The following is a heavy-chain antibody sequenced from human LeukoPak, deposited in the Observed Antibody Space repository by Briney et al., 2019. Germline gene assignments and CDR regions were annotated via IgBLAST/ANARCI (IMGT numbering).Heavy chain of an antibody. J-gene: IGHJ4*02. Sequence: PSGTLSLTCAVSGGSISSSNWWSWVRRPPGKGLEWIGEIYHSGSTNYNPSLKSRVTISVDTSKNQFSLKLSSVTAADTAVYYCARDLFYGGNSGIAYWGQGTLVTVSS. CDR1: GGSISSSNW. CDR3: ARDLFYGGNSGIAY. CDR2: IYHSGST. D-gene: IGHD4-23*01. V-gene: IGHV4-4*02.